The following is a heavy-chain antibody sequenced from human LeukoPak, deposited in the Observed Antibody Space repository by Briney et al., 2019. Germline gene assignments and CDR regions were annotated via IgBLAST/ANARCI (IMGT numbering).Heavy chain of an antibody. V-gene: IGHV3-74*01. D-gene: IGHD2-21*02. CDR1: GFTFSSYW. CDR2: INSDGSST. J-gene: IGHJ5*02. Sequence: PGGSLRLSCAASGFTFSSYWMHWVRQAPGKGLVWVSRINSDGSSTSYADSVKGRFTISRDNAKNTLYLQMNSLRAEDTAVYYCARDRFGYCGGDCYPYNWFDPWGQGTLVTVSS. CDR3: ARDRFGYCGGDCYPYNWFDP.